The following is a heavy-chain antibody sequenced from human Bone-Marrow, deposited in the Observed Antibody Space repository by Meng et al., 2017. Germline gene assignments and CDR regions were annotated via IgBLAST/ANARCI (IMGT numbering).Heavy chain of an antibody. CDR2: IYYSGST. V-gene: IGHV4-31*03. CDR3: ARDVVVVPSNPLYYYYGMDV. D-gene: IGHD2-15*01. CDR1: GGSISSGGYY. Sequence: SETLSLTCTVSGGSISSGGYYWSWIRQHPGKDLEWIGYIYYSGSTYYNPSLKSRVTISVDTSKNQFSLKLSSVTAADTAVYYCARDVVVVPSNPLYYYYGMDVWGQGTTVTVSS. J-gene: IGHJ6*02.